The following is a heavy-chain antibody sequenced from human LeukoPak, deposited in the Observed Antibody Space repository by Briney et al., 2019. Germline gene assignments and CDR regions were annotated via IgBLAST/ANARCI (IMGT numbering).Heavy chain of an antibody. D-gene: IGHD6-6*01. CDR3: AKHTKIAARPGGAPDY. CDR1: GFTFSSYA. Sequence: GGSLRLSCAASGFTFSSYAMSWVRQAPGKGLEWVSAISGSGGSTYYPDSVKGRFTISRDNSKNTLYLQMNSLRAEDTAVYYCAKHTKIAARPGGAPDYWGQGTLVTVSS. V-gene: IGHV3-23*01. CDR2: ISGSGGST. J-gene: IGHJ4*02.